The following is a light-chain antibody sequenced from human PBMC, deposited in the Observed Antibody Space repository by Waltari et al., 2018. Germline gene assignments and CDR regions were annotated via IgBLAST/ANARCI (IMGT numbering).Light chain of an antibody. CDR2: GAS. CDR3: QQYVSSPWT. J-gene: IGKJ1*01. V-gene: IGKV3-20*01. CDR1: PGVSSNY. Sequence: DIVLTQSPGTLSLSPGESATLSCRASPGVSSNYLAWYQQKPGQAPRLLIYGASSRATGMPDRFSGSGSGTDFTLTISRLEPEDFAVYYCQQYVSSPWTFGQGTKVEI.